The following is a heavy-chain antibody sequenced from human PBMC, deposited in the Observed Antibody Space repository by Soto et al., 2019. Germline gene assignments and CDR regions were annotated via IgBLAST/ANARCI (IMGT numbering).Heavy chain of an antibody. Sequence: QVQLVQSGAEVKKPGSSVKVSCKASGGTFSSYTISWVRQAPGQGLEWMGRIIPILGIANYAQKFQGRVTXTXXKSTSTAYMELSSLRSEDTAVYYCASAVESSPLDYWGQGTLVTVSS. CDR3: ASAVESSPLDY. J-gene: IGHJ4*02. V-gene: IGHV1-69*02. CDR1: GGTFSSYT. CDR2: IIPILGIA. D-gene: IGHD6-13*01.